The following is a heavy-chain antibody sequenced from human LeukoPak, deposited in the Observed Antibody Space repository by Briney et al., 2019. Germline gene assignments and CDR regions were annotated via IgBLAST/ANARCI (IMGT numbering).Heavy chain of an antibody. Sequence: GGSLRLSCAASGFMFSTYWMTWVRQAPGKGLEWVANIKRDGSVKNYVDSVKGRFTISRDDAKNSLYLQMSSLRAEDTAVYYCAREIWSSTSPERDWFDPWGQGTLVTVSS. CDR2: IKRDGSVK. CDR1: GFMFSTYW. D-gene: IGHD2-2*01. CDR3: AREIWSSTSPERDWFDP. J-gene: IGHJ5*02. V-gene: IGHV3-7*01.